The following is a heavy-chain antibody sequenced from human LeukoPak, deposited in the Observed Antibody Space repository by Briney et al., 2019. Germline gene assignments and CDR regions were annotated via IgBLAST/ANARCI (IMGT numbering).Heavy chain of an antibody. V-gene: IGHV4-34*01. Sequence: SETLSLTCAVSGGSFTNFYRSWIRQPPGKGLEWIGDINQNGLTNYSPSLKSRVTISLDTSKNQFSLRLDSVTAADTAVYYCARAQAYFWYFDFWGRGTLVSVSS. CDR3: ARAQAYFWYFDF. J-gene: IGHJ2*01. CDR1: GGSFTNFY. CDR2: INQNGLT. D-gene: IGHD2/OR15-2a*01.